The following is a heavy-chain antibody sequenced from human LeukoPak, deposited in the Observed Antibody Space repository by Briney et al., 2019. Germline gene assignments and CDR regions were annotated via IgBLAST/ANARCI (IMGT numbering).Heavy chain of an antibody. Sequence: EYLKISCKGSGYSFTSYWIGWVRQMPGKGLGWMGIIYPGDSDTRYSPSFQGQVSISADKSINTAYLQWSSLKAADTAMYYCARPTRDGYDYHAFDIWGQGTMVTVSS. V-gene: IGHV5-51*01. D-gene: IGHD5-24*01. CDR1: GYSFTSYW. CDR2: IYPGDSDT. J-gene: IGHJ3*02. CDR3: ARPTRDGYDYHAFDI.